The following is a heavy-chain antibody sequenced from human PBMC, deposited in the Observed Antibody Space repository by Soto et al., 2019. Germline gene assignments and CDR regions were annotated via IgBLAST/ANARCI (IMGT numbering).Heavy chain of an antibody. CDR1: GFTVSRKY. CDR2: IYSGGST. CDR3: ASRTSGDYPYFDY. V-gene: IGHV3-66*01. J-gene: IGHJ4*02. Sequence: EVQLVESGGGLVQPGGSLRLSCAASGFTVSRKYMSWVRQAPGKGLEWVSFIYSGGSTYYADSVKGRFTISRDNSKNTLYLQMNSLSAEDTAVYYCASRTSGDYPYFDYWGQGTLVTVSS. D-gene: IGHD4-17*01.